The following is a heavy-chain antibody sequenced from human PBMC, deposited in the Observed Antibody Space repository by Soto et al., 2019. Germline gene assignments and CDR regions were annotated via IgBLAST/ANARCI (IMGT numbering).Heavy chain of an antibody. Sequence: PSETLSLTCTVSGGSISSSSYYWGWIRQPPGKGLEWIGSIYYSGSTYYNPSLKSRVTISVDTSKNQFSLKLSSVTAADTAVYYCARRRGYDFWSGYWIEYNWFDPWGQGTLVTVYS. D-gene: IGHD3-3*01. J-gene: IGHJ5*02. CDR2: IYYSGST. V-gene: IGHV4-39*01. CDR3: ARRRGYDFWSGYWIEYNWFDP. CDR1: GGSISSSSYY.